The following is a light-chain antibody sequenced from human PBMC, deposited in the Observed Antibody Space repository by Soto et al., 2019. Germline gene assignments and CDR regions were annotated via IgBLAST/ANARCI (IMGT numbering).Light chain of an antibody. Sequence: EIVLTQSPAALSLSPGERATLSCRANQSVSSYLAWYQQKRGQAPRLLIYDASNRATGVPARFSGSGSETDFTLTISSLEPEDFAVYYCQQRRDFYTFGGGTKVDI. V-gene: IGKV3-11*01. CDR3: QQRRDFYT. CDR1: QSVSSY. J-gene: IGKJ4*01. CDR2: DAS.